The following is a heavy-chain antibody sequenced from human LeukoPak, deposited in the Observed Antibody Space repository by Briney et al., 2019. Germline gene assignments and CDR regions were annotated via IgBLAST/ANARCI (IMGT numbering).Heavy chain of an antibody. Sequence: GGSLRLSRAASGFTFSNAWMSWVRQAPGKGLEWVGRIKSKTDGGTTDYAAPVKGRFTISRDDSKNTLYLQMNSLKTEDTAVYYCTTLDGYYYDSSGYFYFDYWGQGTLVTVSS. CDR2: IKSKTDGGTT. J-gene: IGHJ4*02. CDR1: GFTFSNAW. D-gene: IGHD3-22*01. CDR3: TTLDGYYYDSSGYFYFDY. V-gene: IGHV3-15*01.